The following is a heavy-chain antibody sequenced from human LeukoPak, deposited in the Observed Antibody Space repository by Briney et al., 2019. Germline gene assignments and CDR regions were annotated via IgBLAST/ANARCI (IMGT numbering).Heavy chain of an antibody. D-gene: IGHD6-13*01. CDR1: GFTFRKYA. CDR3: ARNLGSSWPETFDY. V-gene: IGHV3-30-3*01. J-gene: IGHJ4*02. Sequence: GGSLRLSCAASGFTFRKYAMHWVRQAPGKGLEWVAVISYDGSKKYYADSVKGRSTTSRDNSKNTLYLQMNSLRAEDTALYYCARNLGSSWPETFDYWGQGTLVTVSS. CDR2: ISYDGSKK.